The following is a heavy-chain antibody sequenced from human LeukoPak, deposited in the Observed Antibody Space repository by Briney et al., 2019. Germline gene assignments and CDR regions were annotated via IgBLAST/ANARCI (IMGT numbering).Heavy chain of an antibody. D-gene: IGHD6-19*01. J-gene: IGHJ4*02. Sequence: ASVKVSCKASGYTFTSYDINWVRQATGQGLEWMGWMNPNSGNTDYAQKFQGRVTMTRNTSISTAYMELSSLRSEDTAVYYCARRAPRLSKGIAVAGTRLDFDYWGQGTLVTVSS. CDR2: MNPNSGNT. V-gene: IGHV1-8*01. CDR1: GYTFTSYD. CDR3: ARRAPRLSKGIAVAGTRLDFDY.